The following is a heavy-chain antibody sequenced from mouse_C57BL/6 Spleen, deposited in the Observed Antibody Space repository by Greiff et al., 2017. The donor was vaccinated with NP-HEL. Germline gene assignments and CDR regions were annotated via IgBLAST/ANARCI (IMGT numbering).Heavy chain of an antibody. D-gene: IGHD1-1*01. CDR2: INPNNGGT. V-gene: IGHV1-26*01. J-gene: IGHJ2*01. CDR3: ARLLRSSYYFDY. Sequence: EVQLQQSGPELVKPGASVKISCKASGYTFTDYYMNWVKQSHGQSLEWIGDINPNNGGTSYNQKFTGKATLTVDKSSSTAYMELRSLTSEDSAVDYCARLLRSSYYFDYWGQGTTLTVSS. CDR1: GYTFTDYY.